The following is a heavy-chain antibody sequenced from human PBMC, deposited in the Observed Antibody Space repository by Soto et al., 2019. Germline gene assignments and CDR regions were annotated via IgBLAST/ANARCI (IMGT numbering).Heavy chain of an antibody. CDR1: GGSISSYY. Sequence: SETLSLTCTVSGGSISSYYWSWIRQPPGKGLEWIGYIYYSGSTNYNPSLKSRVTISVDTSKNQFSLKLSSVTAADTAVYYCARYRASIAAAGLNKWFDPWGQGTLVTVSS. J-gene: IGHJ5*02. D-gene: IGHD6-13*01. CDR2: IYYSGST. CDR3: ARYRASIAAAGLNKWFDP. V-gene: IGHV4-59*08.